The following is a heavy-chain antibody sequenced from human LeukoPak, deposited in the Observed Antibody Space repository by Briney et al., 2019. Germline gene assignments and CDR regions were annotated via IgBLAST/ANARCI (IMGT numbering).Heavy chain of an antibody. CDR3: ARDHEEGPNYYYYGMDV. V-gene: IGHV1-69*04. J-gene: IGHJ6*02. CDR2: IIPILGIA. CDR1: GGTFSSYT. Sequence: PVKVSCKASGGTFSSYTISWVRQAPGQGLEWMGRIIPILGIANYAQKFQGRVTITADKSTSTAYMELSSLRSEDTAVYYCARDHEEGPNYYYYGMDVWGQGTTVTVSS.